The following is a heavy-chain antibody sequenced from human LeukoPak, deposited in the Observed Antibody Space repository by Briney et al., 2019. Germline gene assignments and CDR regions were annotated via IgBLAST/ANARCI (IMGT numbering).Heavy chain of an antibody. CDR3: ARARTTVTEEDY. V-gene: IGHV1-18*01. CDR2: ISAYNGNT. CDR1: GYTFTSYG. Sequence: ASVKVSCKASGYTFTSYGISWVRQAPGQGLEWMGWISAYNGNTNYAQKLQGRVTMTTDTSTSTAYMELRSLRSDDTAVYYRARARTTVTEEDYWGQGTLVTVSS. J-gene: IGHJ4*02. D-gene: IGHD4-17*01.